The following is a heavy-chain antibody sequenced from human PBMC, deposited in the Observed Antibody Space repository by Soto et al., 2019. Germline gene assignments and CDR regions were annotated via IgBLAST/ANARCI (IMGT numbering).Heavy chain of an antibody. D-gene: IGHD6-6*01. V-gene: IGHV5-51*01. CDR1: GYSFTSYW. CDR3: ARPPVVGSSSYYFDS. J-gene: IGHJ4*02. CDR2: IYPGDSDT. Sequence: GESLKISCKGSGYSFTSYWIGWVRQMPGKGLEWMGIIYPGDSDTIYSPSFQGQVTFSADKSISTAYLQWSSLKASDTAMYYCARPPVVGSSSYYFDSWGQGTLVTVSS.